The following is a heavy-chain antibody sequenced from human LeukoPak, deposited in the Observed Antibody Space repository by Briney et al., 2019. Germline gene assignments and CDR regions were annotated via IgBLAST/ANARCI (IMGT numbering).Heavy chain of an antibody. Sequence: PGGSLRLSCAASGFTFSSYDMHWVRQATGKGLEWVSTIGTAGDTYYPGSVKGRFTISRDNAKNTLHLQMNSLRVDDTAVYYCAVDRWYTMNTWGQGTTVTVSS. D-gene: IGHD6-13*01. J-gene: IGHJ6*02. CDR2: IGTAGDT. CDR3: AVDRWYTMNT. V-gene: IGHV3-13*01. CDR1: GFTFSSYD.